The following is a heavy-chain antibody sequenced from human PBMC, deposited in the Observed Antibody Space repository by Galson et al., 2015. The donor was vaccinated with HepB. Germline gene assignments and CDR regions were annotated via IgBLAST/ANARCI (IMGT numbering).Heavy chain of an antibody. CDR2: IIPIFGTA. CDR1: GGTFSSYA. J-gene: IGHJ2*01. V-gene: IGHV1-69*13. Sequence: SVKVSCKASGGTFSSYAISWVRQAPGQGLEWMEGIIPIFGTANYAQKFQGRVTITADESTSTAYMELSSLRSEDTAVYYCARTPRVTAWYFDLWGCGTLVTVSS. D-gene: IGHD2-21*02. CDR3: ARTPRVTAWYFDL.